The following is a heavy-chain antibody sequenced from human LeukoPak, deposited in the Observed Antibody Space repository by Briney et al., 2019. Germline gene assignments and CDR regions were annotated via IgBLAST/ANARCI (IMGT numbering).Heavy chain of an antibody. Sequence: SETLSLTCTVSGGSISTNTHYWGWIRQPPGKGPEWIGSIFYSGSTYYNPSLKSRVTISVDTSKNQFSLKLSSVTAANTSVYYCARLPFLTGYYDGDCWGQGTLVTVSS. CDR3: ARLPFLTGYYDGDC. CDR1: GGSISTNTHY. J-gene: IGHJ4*02. D-gene: IGHD3-9*01. V-gene: IGHV4-39*01. CDR2: IFYSGST.